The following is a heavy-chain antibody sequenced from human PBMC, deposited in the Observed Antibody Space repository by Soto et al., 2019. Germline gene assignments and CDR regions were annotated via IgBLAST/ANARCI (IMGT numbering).Heavy chain of an antibody. Sequence: GASVKVSCKASGYTFTSYDINWVRQATGQGLEWMGWMNPNSGNTGYAQKFQGRVTMTRNTSISTAYMELSSLRSEDTAVYYCARGCRSRRGYYYYMDVWGKGTTVTVSS. CDR2: MNPNSGNT. D-gene: IGHD2-2*01. V-gene: IGHV1-8*01. CDR3: ARGCRSRRGYYYYMDV. J-gene: IGHJ6*03. CDR1: GYTFTSYD.